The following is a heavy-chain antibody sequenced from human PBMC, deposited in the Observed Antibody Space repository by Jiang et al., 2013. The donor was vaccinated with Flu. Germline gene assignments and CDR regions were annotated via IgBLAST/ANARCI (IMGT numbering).Heavy chain of an antibody. Sequence: PGGSLRLSCAASGFTFSTYAMSWVRQAPGKGLEWVSAISGSGGSTYYADSVKGRFTISRDNSKNTLYLQMNSLRAEDTAVYYCAKDHILTGHILDYWGQGTLVTVSS. CDR3: AKDHILTGHILDY. CDR2: ISGSGGST. CDR1: GFTFSTYA. J-gene: IGHJ4*02. D-gene: IGHD3-9*01. V-gene: IGHV3-23*01.